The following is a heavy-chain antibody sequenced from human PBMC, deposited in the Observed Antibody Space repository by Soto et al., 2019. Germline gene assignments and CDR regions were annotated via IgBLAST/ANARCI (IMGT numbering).Heavy chain of an antibody. CDR3: ARGPGTCNLWYYGMDV. CDR2: IYSDGST. V-gene: IGHV3-53*01. J-gene: IGHJ6*02. D-gene: IGHD3-10*01. Sequence: GGSLRLSCAASRFSVSSNYMNWVRQAPGKGLEWVTIIYSDGSTYYADSVKGRFTISRDNSKNTLYLQMNSLRAEDTAVYYCARGPGTCNLWYYGMDVWGQGTTVTVSS. CDR1: RFSVSSNY.